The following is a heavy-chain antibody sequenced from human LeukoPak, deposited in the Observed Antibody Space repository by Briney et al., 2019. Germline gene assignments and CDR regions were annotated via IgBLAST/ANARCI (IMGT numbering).Heavy chain of an antibody. Sequence: PGGSLRLSCTASGFTFSSYSMNWVRQAPGKGLVWVSRINTDGSSTTYADSVKGRFTISRDNAKNTLYLQMNSLRAEDTAVYYCARGVNGDSRFDPWGQGTLVTVSS. CDR1: GFTFSSYS. V-gene: IGHV3-74*01. J-gene: IGHJ5*02. CDR3: ARGVNGDSRFDP. D-gene: IGHD4-17*01. CDR2: INTDGSST.